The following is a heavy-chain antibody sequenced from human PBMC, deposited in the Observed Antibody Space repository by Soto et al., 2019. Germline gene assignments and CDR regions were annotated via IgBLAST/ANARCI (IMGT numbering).Heavy chain of an antibody. J-gene: IGHJ4*02. Sequence: ASVKISCKASGGTFSSYAISWVRQAPGQGLEWMGGIIPIFGTANYAQKFQGRVTITADKSTSTAYMELSSLRSEDTAVYYCASWHKGPSLWGQGTLVTVSS. CDR1: GGTFSSYA. CDR2: IIPIFGTA. CDR3: ASWHKGPSL. V-gene: IGHV1-69*06.